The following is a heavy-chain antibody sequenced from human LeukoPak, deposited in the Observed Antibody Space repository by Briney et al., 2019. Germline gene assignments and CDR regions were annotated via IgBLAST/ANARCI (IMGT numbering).Heavy chain of an antibody. CDR2: INPNSGGT. V-gene: IGHV1-2*02. CDR3: ASGGYYYDSSGYYQAGGDYFDY. J-gene: IGHJ4*02. CDR1: GYTFTGYY. D-gene: IGHD3-22*01. Sequence: ASVKVSCKASGYTFTGYYMHWVRQAPGQGLEWMGWINPNSGGTNYAQKFQGRVTMTRDTSISTAYMELSRLRSDDTAVYYCASGGYYYDSSGYYQAGGDYFDYWGQGTLVTVSS.